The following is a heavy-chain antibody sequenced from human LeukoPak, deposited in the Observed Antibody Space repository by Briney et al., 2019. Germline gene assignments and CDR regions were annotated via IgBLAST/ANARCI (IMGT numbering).Heavy chain of an antibody. CDR1: GGSNSSLNL. J-gene: IGHJ4*02. CDR3: AGLEGRYSTDWFYFFDY. Sequence: SETLSLTCAVSGGSNSSLNLWSWLRQPPGKGLEWVGEMYLDGRTNFHPSVRGRVTIFIDKPKNQLSLQLTSVTAADTAVYYCAGLEGRYSTDWFYFFDYWGQGALVTVSS. CDR2: MYLDGRT. D-gene: IGHD6-19*01. V-gene: IGHV4-4*02.